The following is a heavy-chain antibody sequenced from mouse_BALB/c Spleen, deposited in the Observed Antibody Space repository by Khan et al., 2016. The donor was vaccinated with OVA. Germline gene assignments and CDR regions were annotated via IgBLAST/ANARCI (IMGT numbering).Heavy chain of an antibody. CDR1: GYSFTGYF. J-gene: IGHJ2*01. V-gene: IGHV1-20*02. CDR3: TRIYRSYFDY. Sequence: EVQLQESGPELVRPGASVKISCKASGYSFTGYFMNWVMQSHGKSLEWIGRINPHIGETFYNQRFKDKATLTVDESSSTAHMELRSLASEDSAVYYCTRIYRSYFDYWGQGTTLTVSS. CDR2: INPHIGET. D-gene: IGHD1-1*01.